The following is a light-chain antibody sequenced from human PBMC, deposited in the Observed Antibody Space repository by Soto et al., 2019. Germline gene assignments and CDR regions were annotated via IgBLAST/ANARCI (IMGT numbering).Light chain of an antibody. J-gene: IGKJ1*01. CDR2: GTS. V-gene: IGKV3-11*01. CDR1: QSVSIY. CDR3: QQRSNWPT. Sequence: EIVLTQSPATVSLSPGERATLSCRASQSVSIYLAWYQQKPGQAPRLLIYGTSSRATGNPDRVSGSGSGTEFTLTISGLQPEDFAVYYWQQRSNWPTFGQGTKVDI.